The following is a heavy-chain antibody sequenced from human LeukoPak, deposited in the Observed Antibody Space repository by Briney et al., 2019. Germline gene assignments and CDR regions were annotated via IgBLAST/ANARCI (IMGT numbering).Heavy chain of an antibody. Sequence: ASVKVSCKASGYTFTGYYMHWVRQAPGQGLEWMGWINPNSGGTNYAQKFQGWVTMTRDTSISTAYMELSRLRSDDTAVYYCATDRGTKSSSWLMRWGQGTLVTVSS. J-gene: IGHJ4*02. CDR2: INPNSGGT. V-gene: IGHV1-2*04. CDR3: ATDRGTKSSSWLMR. D-gene: IGHD6-13*01. CDR1: GYTFTGYY.